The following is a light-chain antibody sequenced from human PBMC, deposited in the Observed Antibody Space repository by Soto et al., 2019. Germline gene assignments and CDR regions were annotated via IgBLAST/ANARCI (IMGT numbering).Light chain of an antibody. Sequence: DIQMTQSPSSLSASVGDRVTITCRASQDMKNYLNWYQHKPGKAPKLLIYDASFLETGVPSRFSGSGSGTDFTFTISSLQPEDIATYYCQQSDNVPFFGGGTKVEI. CDR2: DAS. V-gene: IGKV1-33*01. CDR3: QQSDNVPF. CDR1: QDMKNY. J-gene: IGKJ4*01.